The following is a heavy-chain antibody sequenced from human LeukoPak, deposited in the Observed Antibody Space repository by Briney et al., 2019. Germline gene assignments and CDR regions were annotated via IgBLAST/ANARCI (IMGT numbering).Heavy chain of an antibody. Sequence: SVKVSCKAPGGTFSSYAISWVRQAPGQGLEWMGRIIPIFGTANYAQKFQGRVTITTDESTSTAYMELSSLRSEDTAVYYCARSEVTTLKYYMDAWGKGTTVTVSS. J-gene: IGHJ6*03. CDR3: ARSEVTTLKYYMDA. D-gene: IGHD4-11*01. CDR2: IIPIFGTA. V-gene: IGHV1-69*05. CDR1: GGTFSSYA.